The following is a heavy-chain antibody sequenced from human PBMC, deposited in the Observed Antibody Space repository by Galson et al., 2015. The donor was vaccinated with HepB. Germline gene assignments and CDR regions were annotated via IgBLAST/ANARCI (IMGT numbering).Heavy chain of an antibody. J-gene: IGHJ6*02. Sequence: ETLSLTCTVSGGSTSSSSYYWNWIRQSPGKGLEWIGSVYYSGVTYYNPSLKSRVTISVDTSKNQFSLRVSSVTAADTAMYYCARALGGSYFYGLDVWGQGTTVAVSS. CDR1: GGSTSSSSYY. V-gene: IGHV4-39*01. CDR2: VYYSGVT. D-gene: IGHD3-16*02. CDR3: ARALGGSYFYGLDV.